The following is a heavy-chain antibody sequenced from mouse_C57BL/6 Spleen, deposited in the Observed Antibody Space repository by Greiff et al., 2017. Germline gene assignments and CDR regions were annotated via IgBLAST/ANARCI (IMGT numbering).Heavy chain of an antibody. CDR2: INPGSGGT. V-gene: IGHV1-54*01. CDR3: ARSDYGSSWDY. D-gene: IGHD1-1*01. CDR1: GYAFTNYL. J-gene: IGHJ2*01. Sequence: VKLMESGAELVRPGTSVKVSCKASGYAFTNYLIEWVKQRPGQGLEWIGVINPGSGGTNYNEKFKGKATLTADKSSSTAYMQLSSLTSEDSAVYFCARSDYGSSWDYWGQGTTLTVSS.